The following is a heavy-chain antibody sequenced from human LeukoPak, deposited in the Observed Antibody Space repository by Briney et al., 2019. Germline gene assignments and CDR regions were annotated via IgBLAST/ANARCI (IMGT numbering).Heavy chain of an antibody. CDR1: GYTFTSYA. J-gene: IGHJ4*02. CDR2: INTNTGNP. D-gene: IGHD2-2*01. V-gene: IGHV7-4-1*02. CDR3: ARSARYCSSTSCYLTAFDY. Sequence: GASVKVSCKASGYTFTSYAINWVRQAPGQGLEWMGWINTNTGNPTYAQGFTGRFVFSLDTSVSTAYLQISSLKAEDTAVYYCARSARYCSSTSCYLTAFDYWGQGTLVTVSS.